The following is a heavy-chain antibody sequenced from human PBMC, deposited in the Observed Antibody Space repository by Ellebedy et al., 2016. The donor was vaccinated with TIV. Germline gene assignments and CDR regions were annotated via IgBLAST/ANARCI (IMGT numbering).Heavy chain of an antibody. CDR2: ISYDGSNK. D-gene: IGHD6-13*01. J-gene: IGHJ2*01. Sequence: SXXASGGTFSSYAISWVRQAPGKGLEWVAVISYDGSNKYYADSVKGRFTISRDNSKNTLYLQMNSLRAEDTAVYYCAKDGSSWYLIWYFDLWGRGTLVTVSS. CDR3: AKDGSSWYLIWYFDL. CDR1: GGTFSSYA. V-gene: IGHV3-30*04.